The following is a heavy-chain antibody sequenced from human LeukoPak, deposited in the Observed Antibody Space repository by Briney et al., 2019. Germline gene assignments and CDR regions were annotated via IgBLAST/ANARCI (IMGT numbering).Heavy chain of an antibody. V-gene: IGHV1-24*01. Sequence: ASVKVSCKVSGYTLPELSMHWVRQAPGKGLEWMGGFDPEDGETIYAQKFQGRVTMTEDTSTDTAYMELSSLRSGDTAVYYCATDKGYYDSSGYFGLYAFDIWGQGTMVTVSS. J-gene: IGHJ3*02. D-gene: IGHD3-22*01. CDR3: ATDKGYYDSSGYFGLYAFDI. CDR2: FDPEDGET. CDR1: GYTLPELS.